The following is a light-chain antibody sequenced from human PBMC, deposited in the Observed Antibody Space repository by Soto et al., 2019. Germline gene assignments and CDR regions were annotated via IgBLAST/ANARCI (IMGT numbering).Light chain of an antibody. CDR1: QSVSSY. CDR3: QQYTCLWT. J-gene: IGKJ1*01. CDR2: DAS. V-gene: IGKV3-11*01. Sequence: EIVLTQSPATLSLSPGERATLSCRASQSVSSYLAWYQQKPGQAPRLLIYDASNRATGIPARFSGSGSGTDFTLTISSLQPDDVATYYCQQYTCLWTFGPGTKVEIK.